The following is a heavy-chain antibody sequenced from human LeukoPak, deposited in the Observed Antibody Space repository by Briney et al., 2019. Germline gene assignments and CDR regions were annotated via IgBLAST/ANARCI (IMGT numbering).Heavy chain of an antibody. J-gene: IGHJ4*02. V-gene: IGHV1-18*01. CDR1: GYIFINYG. D-gene: IGHD6-19*01. CDR3: ARALGIAVAGNFDY. CDR2: ISPYNANT. Sequence: ASVKVSCKASGYIFINYGINWVRQAPGQGLEWMGWISPYNANTHFAQNFQGRLTMTTDTSTSTAYMELRSLRSDDTAVYYCARALGIAVAGNFDYWGQGTLVTVSS.